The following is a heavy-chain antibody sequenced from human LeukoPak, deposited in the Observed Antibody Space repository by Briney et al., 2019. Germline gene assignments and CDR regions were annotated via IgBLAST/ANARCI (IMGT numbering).Heavy chain of an antibody. CDR1: GFTFSSYE. J-gene: IGHJ4*02. D-gene: IGHD5-24*01. CDR2: ISSSGNTI. Sequence: GGSLRLSCAASGFTFSSYEMNWVRQAPGKGLEWVSYISSSGNTIYYADSVKGRFTISRDNAKNSLYLQMNSLRAEDTAVYYCAGRRRNGYNYSDYWGQGTLVTVSS. CDR3: AGRRRNGYNYSDY. V-gene: IGHV3-48*03.